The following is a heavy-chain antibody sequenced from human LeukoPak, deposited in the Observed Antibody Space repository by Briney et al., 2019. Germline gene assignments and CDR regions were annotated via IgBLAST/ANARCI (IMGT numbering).Heavy chain of an antibody. V-gene: IGHV1-2*02. J-gene: IGHJ4*02. CDR3: ARTSGSNRDY. CDR2: INPNSGGT. CDR1: GYTFTGYY. D-gene: IGHD1-26*01. Sequence: ASVNVSCKASGYTFTGYYMHWVRQAPGQGLEWMGWINPNSGGTNYAQTFQGRVTMTRDTSISTAYMELSRLRSDDTAVYYCARTSGSNRDYWGQGTLVTVSS.